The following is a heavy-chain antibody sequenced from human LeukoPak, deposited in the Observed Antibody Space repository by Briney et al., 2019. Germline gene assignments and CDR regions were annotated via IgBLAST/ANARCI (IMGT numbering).Heavy chain of an antibody. J-gene: IGHJ3*02. Sequence: ASVKVSCKASGYIFTSYAMHWVRQATGQRREWMGWINAGNGNTKYSQKFQGRVTITRDTSASTAYMELSSLRSEDTAVYYCARDQWLVPNAFDIWGQGTMVTVSS. CDR2: INAGNGNT. D-gene: IGHD6-19*01. CDR1: GYIFTSYA. V-gene: IGHV1-3*01. CDR3: ARDQWLVPNAFDI.